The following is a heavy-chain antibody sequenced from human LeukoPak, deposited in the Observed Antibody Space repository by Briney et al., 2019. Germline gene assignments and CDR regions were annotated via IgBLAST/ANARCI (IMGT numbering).Heavy chain of an antibody. V-gene: IGHV4-39*01. CDR3: ARQDYDILTGYYYYYMDV. J-gene: IGHJ6*03. Sequence: SETLSLTCTVSGGSISSSSYYWGWIRQPPGKGLEWIGSIYYSGSTYYNPSLKSRVTISVDTSKNQFSLKLSSVTAADTAVYYCARQDYDILTGYYYYYMDVWGKGTTVTISS. CDR2: IYYSGST. CDR1: GGSISSSSYY. D-gene: IGHD3-9*01.